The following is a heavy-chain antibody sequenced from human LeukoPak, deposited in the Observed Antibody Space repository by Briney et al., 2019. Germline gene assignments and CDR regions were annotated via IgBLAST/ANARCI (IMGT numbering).Heavy chain of an antibody. J-gene: IGHJ4*02. V-gene: IGHV3-21*01. D-gene: IGHD5-24*01. Sequence: GASVKVSCKASGFTFSSYSMNWVRQAPGKGLEWVSSISSSSSYIYYADSVKGRFTISRDNAKNSLYLQMNSLRAEDTAVYYCARDSVSPEMATIFPFDYWGQGTLVTVSS. CDR3: ARDSVSPEMATIFPFDY. CDR2: ISSSSSYI. CDR1: GFTFSSYS.